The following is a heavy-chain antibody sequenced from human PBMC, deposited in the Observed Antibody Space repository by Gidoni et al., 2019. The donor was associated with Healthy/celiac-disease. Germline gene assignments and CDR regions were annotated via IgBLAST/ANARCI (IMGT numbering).Heavy chain of an antibody. CDR1: GFTFSSYG. J-gene: IGHJ6*02. Sequence: QVQLVESGGGVVQPGRSLRLSCAASGFTFSSYGMHWVRQAPGKGLEWVAVIAYDGSNKYYADAVKGRFTISRDNSKNTLYLQMNSLRAEDTAVYYCAKVYYDFWSGYSPIYYYYGMDVWGQGTTVTVSS. D-gene: IGHD3-3*01. CDR2: IAYDGSNK. CDR3: AKVYYDFWSGYSPIYYYYGMDV. V-gene: IGHV3-30*18.